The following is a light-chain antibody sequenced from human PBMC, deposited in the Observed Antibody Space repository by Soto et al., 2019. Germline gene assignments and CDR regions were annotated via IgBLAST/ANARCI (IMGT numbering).Light chain of an antibody. Sequence: ILMTQSPATLSVFPGERATVSCRASESVSGNLAWYQQKPGQAPRLLIYGASTRATGIPARFSGSGSETEFTLTISSLQSEDFAVYYCQQYDKWPPWTFGQGTKVDIK. CDR1: ESVSGN. CDR3: QQYDKWPPWT. V-gene: IGKV3-15*01. CDR2: GAS. J-gene: IGKJ1*01.